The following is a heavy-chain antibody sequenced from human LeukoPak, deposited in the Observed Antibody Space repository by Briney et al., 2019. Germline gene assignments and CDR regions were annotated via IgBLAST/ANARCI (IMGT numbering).Heavy chain of an antibody. CDR3: AREYSSGLTYYYYYYMDV. J-gene: IGHJ6*03. CDR1: GYSFTSYW. CDR2: ISSSSSYI. Sequence: GESLKISCKGSGYSFTSYWIGWVRQAPGKGLEWVSSISSSSSYIYYADSVKGRFTISRDNAKNSLYLQMNSLRAEDTAVYYCAREYSSGLTYYYYYYMDVWGKGTTVTISS. D-gene: IGHD6-19*01. V-gene: IGHV3-21*01.